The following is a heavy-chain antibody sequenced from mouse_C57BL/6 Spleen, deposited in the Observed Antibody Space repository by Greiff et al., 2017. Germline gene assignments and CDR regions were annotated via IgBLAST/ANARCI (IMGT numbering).Heavy chain of an antibody. CDR2: ISNLAYSI. D-gene: IGHD4-1*01. Sequence: EVQGVESGGGLVQPGGSLKLSCAASGFTFSDYGMAWVRQAPRKWPEWVAFISNLAYSIYYAATVTGRFTISRENAKNTLYLEMSSLRSEDTAMYYCARQLGPGYFDVWGTGTTVTVSS. CDR1: GFTFSDYG. J-gene: IGHJ1*03. CDR3: ARQLGPGYFDV. V-gene: IGHV5-15*01.